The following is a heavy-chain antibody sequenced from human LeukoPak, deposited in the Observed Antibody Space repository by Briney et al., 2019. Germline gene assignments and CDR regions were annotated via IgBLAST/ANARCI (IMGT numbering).Heavy chain of an antibody. CDR2: ISYSGST. V-gene: IGHV4-59*01. Sequence: SETLSLTCAVSGVSISNNYWSWIRQPPGKGLEWIGYISYSGSTNYNPSLKSRVTMSVDTSKNQFSLKLRSVTAADTAVYYCARGGWQHIMYWGQGTLVTVSS. D-gene: IGHD1-14*01. CDR1: GVSISNNY. CDR3: ARGGWQHIMY. J-gene: IGHJ4*02.